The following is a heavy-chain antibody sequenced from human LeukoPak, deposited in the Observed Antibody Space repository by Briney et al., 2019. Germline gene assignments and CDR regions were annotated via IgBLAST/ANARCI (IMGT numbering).Heavy chain of an antibody. CDR2: IKSKTDGGTT. J-gene: IGHJ3*02. CDR1: GFTFSNAW. D-gene: IGHD5/OR15-5a*01. Sequence: PGGSLRLSCAASGFTFSNAWMSWVRQAPGKGLEWVGRIKSKTDGGTTDYAAPVKGRFTISRDDSKNTLYLQMNSLKTEDTAVYYCTTRDIVWGDAFDIWGQGTMVTVSS. V-gene: IGHV3-15*01. CDR3: TTRDIVWGDAFDI.